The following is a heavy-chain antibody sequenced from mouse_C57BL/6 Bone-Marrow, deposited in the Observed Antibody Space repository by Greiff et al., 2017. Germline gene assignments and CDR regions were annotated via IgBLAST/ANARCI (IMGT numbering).Heavy chain of an antibody. CDR3: ARRGYAVDY. J-gene: IGHJ4*01. CDR2: ILPGSGST. CDR1: GYTFPGYW. V-gene: IGHV1-9*01. Sequence: VQLQQSGAELMKPGASVKLSCKATGYTFPGYWIEWVKQRPGHGLEWIGEILPGSGSTNYNEKFNGKATFTEDTASNTAYMQLSSLTTEDSAISYYARRGYAVDYGGQGTSVTVSA.